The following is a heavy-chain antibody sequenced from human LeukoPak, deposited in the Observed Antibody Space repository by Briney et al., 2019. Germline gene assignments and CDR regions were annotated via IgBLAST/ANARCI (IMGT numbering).Heavy chain of an antibody. V-gene: IGHV5-10-1*01. Sequence: PGEPLRISCKGSGYSFTNYWISWVRQMPGKGLEWMGRIDPRDSYTNYSPSFQGHVTISADKSISTAYLQWSSLKASDTATYYCARQDSSGYYSPFDYWGQGTLVTVSS. CDR2: IDPRDSYT. CDR3: ARQDSSGYYSPFDY. J-gene: IGHJ4*02. D-gene: IGHD3-22*01. CDR1: GYSFTNYW.